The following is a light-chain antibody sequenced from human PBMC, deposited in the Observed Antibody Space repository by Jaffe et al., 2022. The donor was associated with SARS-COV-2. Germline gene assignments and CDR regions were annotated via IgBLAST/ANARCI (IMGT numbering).Light chain of an antibody. CDR2: DVG. Sequence: QSALTQPASVSGSPGQSITISCTGTSRDVGGYNHVSWYQQYPGKAPKLMIYDVGNRPSGVSNRFSGSKSGNTASLSISGLQAEDEADYYCSSYTNFSGSVVFGGGTKLTVL. J-gene: IGLJ2*01. CDR1: SRDVGGYNH. CDR3: SSYTNFSGSVV. V-gene: IGLV2-14*01.